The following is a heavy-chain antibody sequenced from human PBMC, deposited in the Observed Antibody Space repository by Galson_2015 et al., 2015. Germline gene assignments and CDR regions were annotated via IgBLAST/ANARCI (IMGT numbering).Heavy chain of an antibody. CDR1: FSPFPLSF. Sequence: SFPSSFSPFPLSFLLFFLPSPGQGLEWMGWISAYNGNTNYAQKLQGRVTMTTDTSTSTAYMELRSLRSDDTAVYYCARSATVTIDYWGQGTLVTVSS. CDR2: ISAYNGNT. J-gene: IGHJ4*02. CDR3: ARSATVTIDY. D-gene: IGHD4-17*01. V-gene: IGHV1-18*01.